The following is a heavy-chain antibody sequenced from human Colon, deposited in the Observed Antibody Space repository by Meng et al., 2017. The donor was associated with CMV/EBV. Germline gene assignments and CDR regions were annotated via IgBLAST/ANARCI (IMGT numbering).Heavy chain of an antibody. CDR2: ISSSSSYI. Sequence: GESLKISCAASKFTVSSNEMNWVRQAPGKGLEWVSSISSSSSYIYYADSVKGRFTISRDNAKNSLYLQMNSLRAEDTAVYYCARGPGTYSSGWPPGPWGQGTLVTVSS. D-gene: IGHD6-19*01. CDR3: ARGPGTYSSGWPPGP. CDR1: KFTVSSNE. V-gene: IGHV3-21*01. J-gene: IGHJ5*02.